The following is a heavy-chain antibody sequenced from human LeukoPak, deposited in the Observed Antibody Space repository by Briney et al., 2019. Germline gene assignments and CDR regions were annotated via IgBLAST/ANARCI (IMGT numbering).Heavy chain of an antibody. D-gene: IGHD1-26*01. V-gene: IGHV4-59*01. Sequence: SETLSLTCTGSGGSISPYYCRWIRQPPGRGLEWIGYIYYNGSTNYNLSLKSQVTMSVDTSKSQFSLKLTSVTAADTAVYYCARYSGAPTWYFDLWGRGTLVTVSS. CDR2: IYYNGST. CDR1: GGSISPYY. J-gene: IGHJ2*01. CDR3: ARYSGAPTWYFDL.